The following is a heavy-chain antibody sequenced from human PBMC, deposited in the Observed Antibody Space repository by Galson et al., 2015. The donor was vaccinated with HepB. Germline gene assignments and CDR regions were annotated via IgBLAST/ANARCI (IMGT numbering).Heavy chain of an antibody. Sequence: SLRLSCAASGFTFSDSAIHWVRQASGKGLEWVSYISSSSSTIYYADSVKGRFTISRDNAKNSLYLQMNSRRDEDTAVYYCARANYYDSSGYYWFYFDYWGQGTLVTVSS. D-gene: IGHD3-22*01. CDR3: ARANYYDSSGYYWFYFDY. J-gene: IGHJ4*02. V-gene: IGHV3-48*02. CDR2: ISSSSSTI. CDR1: GFTFSDSA.